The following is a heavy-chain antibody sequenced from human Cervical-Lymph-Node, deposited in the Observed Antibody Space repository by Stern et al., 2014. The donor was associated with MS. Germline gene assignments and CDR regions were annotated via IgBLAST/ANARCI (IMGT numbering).Heavy chain of an antibody. Sequence: QVQLGQSRAEVKKPAASVKVSCKASAYTITDYYTHWVRQAPGHGLEWMGWINPNSGGTYSAQKFQGRLTMTRDTSISTAYMELSSLRSDDTAVYYCARGGGYSYSTLDYWGQGTQVTVSS. CDR2: INPNSGGT. J-gene: IGHJ4*02. D-gene: IGHD3-10*01. CDR1: AYTITDYY. CDR3: ARGGGYSYSTLDY. V-gene: IGHV1-2*02.